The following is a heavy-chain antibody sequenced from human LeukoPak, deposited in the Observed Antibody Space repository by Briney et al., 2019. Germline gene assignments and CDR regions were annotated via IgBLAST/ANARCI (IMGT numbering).Heavy chain of an antibody. Sequence: GGSLRLSCAASGFTFSDHYMDWVRQAPGKGREWVGRTRNKANSYTTEYAASVKGRFTISRDDSKNSLYLQMNSLKTEDTAVYYCAREVGDTAMAFDYWGQGTLVTVSS. CDR1: GFTFSDHY. J-gene: IGHJ4*02. CDR2: TRNKANSYTT. V-gene: IGHV3-72*01. D-gene: IGHD5-18*01. CDR3: AREVGDTAMAFDY.